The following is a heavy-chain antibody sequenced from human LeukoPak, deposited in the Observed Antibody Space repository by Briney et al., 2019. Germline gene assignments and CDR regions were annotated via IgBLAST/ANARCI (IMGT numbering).Heavy chain of an antibody. V-gene: IGHV1-18*01. CDR3: ARSYFYDSSGYYYGFDY. D-gene: IGHD3-22*01. Sequence: GASAKVSCKASGSTFTSYGISWVRQAPGQGLEWMGWISAYNGNTNYAQKLQGRVTMTTDTSTSTAYMELRSLRSDDTAVYYCARSYFYDSSGYYYGFDYWGQGTLVTVSS. J-gene: IGHJ4*02. CDR1: GSTFTSYG. CDR2: ISAYNGNT.